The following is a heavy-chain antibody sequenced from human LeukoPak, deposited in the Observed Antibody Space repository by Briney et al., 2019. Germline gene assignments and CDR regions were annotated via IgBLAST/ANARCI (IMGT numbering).Heavy chain of an antibody. CDR1: GGSISSSDYY. CDR3: ARTVGTHRFDY. V-gene: IGHV4-39*01. CDR2: IYYNGNT. J-gene: IGHJ4*02. D-gene: IGHD4-23*01. Sequence: KPSETLSLTCSVSGGSISSSDYYWGWIRQPPGERLEWLGTIYYNGNTYYNPSLQSRVIISVDTSKNQFSLKLTSVTAPDTAVYYCARTVGTHRFDYWGKGILVTVSS.